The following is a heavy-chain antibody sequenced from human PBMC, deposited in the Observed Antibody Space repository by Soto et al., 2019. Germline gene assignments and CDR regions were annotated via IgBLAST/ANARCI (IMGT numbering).Heavy chain of an antibody. J-gene: IGHJ6*02. CDR3: GRTSGGDV. CDR1: GFTFSDYY. V-gene: IGHV3-11*01. Sequence: QVHLVESGGGLVKPGGSLRLSCAASGFTFSDYYMSWMRQAPGKGLEMVSYISSTSSATYYTDSVKGRFTIARDNTKNSLYLQMNSMRAEDTAVYYCGRTSGGDVWGQGTTVTVSS. CDR2: ISSTSSAT.